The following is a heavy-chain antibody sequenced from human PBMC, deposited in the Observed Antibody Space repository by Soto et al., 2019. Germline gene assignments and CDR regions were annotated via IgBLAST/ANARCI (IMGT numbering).Heavy chain of an antibody. J-gene: IGHJ6*02. V-gene: IGHV4-61*01. CDR1: GGSVSSGSYY. D-gene: IGHD5-18*01. CDR2: IYYSGST. CDR3: ARGGYSYGFGESMDV. Sequence: SETLSLTCTVSGGSVSSGSYYWSWIRQPPGKGLEWIGYIYYSGSTNYNPSPKSRVTISVDTSKNQFSLKLSSVTAADTAVYYCARGGYSYGFGESMDVWGQGTTVTVSS.